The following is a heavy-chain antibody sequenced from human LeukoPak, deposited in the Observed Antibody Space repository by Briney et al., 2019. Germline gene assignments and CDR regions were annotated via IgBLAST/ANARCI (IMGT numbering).Heavy chain of an antibody. D-gene: IGHD2-15*01. Sequence: GGSLRLSCAASGFTFSSYEMNWVRQAPGKGLEWVSYVSSSGSTIYYADSVKGRFTISRDNSKNTLYLQMNSLRPEDTAVYYCARAPPPYCSGGSCYSGGPDYWGQGTLVTVSS. CDR1: GFTFSSYE. V-gene: IGHV3-48*03. CDR3: ARAPPPYCSGGSCYSGGPDY. J-gene: IGHJ4*02. CDR2: VSSSGSTI.